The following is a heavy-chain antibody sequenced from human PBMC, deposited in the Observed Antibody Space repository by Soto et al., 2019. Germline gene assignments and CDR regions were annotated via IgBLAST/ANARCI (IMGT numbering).Heavy chain of an antibody. D-gene: IGHD3-22*01. CDR2: ISASGSGS. Sequence: PGGSLRLSCAASGFTFTSYAMSWVRQAPGKGLEWVSAISASGSGSYYADSVKGRFTISRDNSNNTLYLQMNSLRAEDTAVYYCAKQMGLLRPVDYWGQGILVTVSS. CDR3: AKQMGLLRPVDY. V-gene: IGHV3-23*01. CDR1: GFTFTSYA. J-gene: IGHJ4*02.